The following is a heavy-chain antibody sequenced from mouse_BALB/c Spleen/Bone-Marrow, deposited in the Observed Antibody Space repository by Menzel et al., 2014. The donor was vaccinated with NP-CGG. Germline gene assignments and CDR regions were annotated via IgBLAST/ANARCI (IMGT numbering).Heavy chain of an antibody. J-gene: IGHJ2*01. V-gene: IGHV7-3*02. Sequence: EVQRVESGGGLVQPGGSLRLSCATSGFAFTDYYMNWVRQPPGKALEWLGFIRNKANGYTTEYSASVKGRFTISRDNSQSILYLQMNPLRAEDSATYYCARDSRSTVSHFDYWGQGTTLTVSS. CDR2: IRNKANGYTT. D-gene: IGHD1-1*01. CDR1: GFAFTDYY. CDR3: ARDSRSTVSHFDY.